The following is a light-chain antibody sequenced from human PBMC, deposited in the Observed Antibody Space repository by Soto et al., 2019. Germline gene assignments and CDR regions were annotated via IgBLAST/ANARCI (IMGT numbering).Light chain of an antibody. CDR2: GAS. CDR1: QSVGRNY. V-gene: IGKV3-20*01. Sequence: ESVLTQTRGTLSLSPGARATLXXSASQSVGRNYLAWFQQKSGQAPRLVIYGASSRAAGIPDRLSGSGSGTDFTLTISRLEPEDFAVYYCQQYANSPTTFGHGTLWR. CDR3: QQYANSPTT. J-gene: IGKJ5*01.